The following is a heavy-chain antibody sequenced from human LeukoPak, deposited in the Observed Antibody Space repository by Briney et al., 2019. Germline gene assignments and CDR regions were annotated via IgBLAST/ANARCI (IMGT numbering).Heavy chain of an antibody. J-gene: IGHJ3*02. CDR1: GGSINSTSYY. CDR3: ARAGCGGGPCYRSRGAFDI. D-gene: IGHD2-15*01. Sequence: SETLSLTCTVSGGSINSTSYYWGWIRQPPGKGLEWIGSIYYGGSTYYNPSLKSRVTILVDVDTSKNQFSLKLSSVTAADTAVYYCARAGCGGGPCYRSRGAFDIWGQGTMVTVSS. V-gene: IGHV4-39*07. CDR2: IYYGGST.